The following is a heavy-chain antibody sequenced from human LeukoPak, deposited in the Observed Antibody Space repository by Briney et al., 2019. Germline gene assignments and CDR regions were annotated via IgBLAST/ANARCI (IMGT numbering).Heavy chain of an antibody. D-gene: IGHD5-18*01. CDR2: ISWNSGRI. V-gene: IGHV3-9*03. CDR3: TRASGYSSGAVDY. CDR1: GFTFDDHG. Sequence: SLRLSCAASGFTFDDHGMHWVRPAPGKGLEWVSGISWNSGRIGYADSVKGRITISRDNAKDSLYLQMNSLRVEDMGLYYCTRASGYSSGAVDYWGQGTLLTVSS. J-gene: IGHJ4*02.